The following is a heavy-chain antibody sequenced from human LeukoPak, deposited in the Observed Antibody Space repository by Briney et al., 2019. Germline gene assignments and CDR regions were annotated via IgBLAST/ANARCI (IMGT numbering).Heavy chain of an antibody. CDR1: GGTFSSYA. Sequence: GASVKVSCKASGGTFSSYAISWVRQAPGQGLEWTGGIIPIFGTANYAQKFQGRVTITADESTSTAYMELSSLRSEDTAVYYCARGPRWLQLGHNFDYWGQGTLVTVSS. J-gene: IGHJ4*02. D-gene: IGHD5-24*01. V-gene: IGHV1-69*01. CDR3: ARGPRWLQLGHNFDY. CDR2: IIPIFGTA.